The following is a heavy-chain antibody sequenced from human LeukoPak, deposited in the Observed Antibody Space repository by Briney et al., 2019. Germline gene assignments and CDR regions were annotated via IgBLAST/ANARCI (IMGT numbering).Heavy chain of an antibody. CDR2: IIPIFGTA. D-gene: IGHD5-12*01. CDR3: ASTCRGYDGFRY. CDR1: GGTFSSYA. J-gene: IGHJ4*02. V-gene: IGHV1-69*06. Sequence: SVKVSCKASGGTFSSYAISWVRQAPGQGLEWMGGIIPIFGTANYAQKFQGRVTITADKSTSTAYMELSSLRSEDTAVYYCASTCRGYDGFRYWGQGTLVTVSS.